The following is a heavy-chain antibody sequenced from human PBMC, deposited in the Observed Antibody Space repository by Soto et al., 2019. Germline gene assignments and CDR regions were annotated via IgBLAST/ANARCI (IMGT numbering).Heavy chain of an antibody. CDR1: GGSASSYY. CDR2: IYYKGST. J-gene: IGHJ4*02. Sequence: SETLSLTCPVSGGSASSYYWSWIRQPPGKGLEWIGYIYYKGSTNYNPSLKSRVTISVDTSKNQFSLNLSSVTAADTAVYYCARGGDNWNYYFDYWGQGTLVTVSS. V-gene: IGHV4-59*02. D-gene: IGHD1-7*01. CDR3: ARGGDNWNYYFDY.